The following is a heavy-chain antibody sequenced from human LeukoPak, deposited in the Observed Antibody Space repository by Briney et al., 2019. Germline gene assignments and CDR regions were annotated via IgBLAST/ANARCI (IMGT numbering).Heavy chain of an antibody. V-gene: IGHV3-30*18. Sequence: AGGSLRLSCAASGFTFSSYGMHWVRQAPGKGLEWVAVISYDGSNKYYADSVKGRFTISRDNSKNTLYLQMNSLRAEDTAVYYCAKVAYYYDSSGPNPYFDYWGQGTLVTVSS. CDR1: GFTFSSYG. CDR2: ISYDGSNK. D-gene: IGHD3-22*01. J-gene: IGHJ4*02. CDR3: AKVAYYYDSSGPNPYFDY.